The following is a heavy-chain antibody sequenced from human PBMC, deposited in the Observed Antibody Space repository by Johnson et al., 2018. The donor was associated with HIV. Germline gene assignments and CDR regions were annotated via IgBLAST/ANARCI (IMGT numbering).Heavy chain of an antibody. CDR2: ISWNSGST. J-gene: IGHJ3*02. CDR3: ARVDPIGGSPWGNDAFDI. CDR1: GFTFDDYA. V-gene: IGHV3-9*01. Sequence: EVQLVESGGGLVQPGRSLRLSCAASGFTFDDYAMHWVRQAPGKGLEWVSGISWNSGSTYYADSVKGRFTISRDNSKNTLYLQMNSLRAEDTAVYYCARVDPIGGSPWGNDAFDIWGQGTMVTVSS. D-gene: IGHD2-15*01.